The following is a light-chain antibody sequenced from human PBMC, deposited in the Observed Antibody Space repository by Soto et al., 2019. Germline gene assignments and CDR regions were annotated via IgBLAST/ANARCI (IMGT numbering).Light chain of an antibody. CDR2: EGS. J-gene: IGLJ1*01. CDR1: NSDVGSYNL. V-gene: IGLV2-23*01. CDR3: CSYAGSSTFHV. Sequence: QSALTQPASVSGSPGQSITISCTGTNSDVGSYNLVSWYQHHPGKAPKLMIYEGSERPSGVSNRFSGSKSGNTASLTISGLQAEDEGDYYCCSYAGSSTFHVFGTGTNVTVL.